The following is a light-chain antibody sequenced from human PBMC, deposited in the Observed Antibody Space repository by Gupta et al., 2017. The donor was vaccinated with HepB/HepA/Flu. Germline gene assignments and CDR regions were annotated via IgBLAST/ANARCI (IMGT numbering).Light chain of an antibody. V-gene: IGKV6-21*01. CDR1: QSIGSG. Sequence: EIVLTQSPDSQSVTPKEKVTITCRASQSIGSGLHWYQQKPDQSPKLLIKYASQSFSGVPSRFRGSGSGTDFTLTINSLEAEDVATYYCHQTSSLPWTFGQGTKVEIK. CDR3: HQTSSLPWT. J-gene: IGKJ1*01. CDR2: YAS.